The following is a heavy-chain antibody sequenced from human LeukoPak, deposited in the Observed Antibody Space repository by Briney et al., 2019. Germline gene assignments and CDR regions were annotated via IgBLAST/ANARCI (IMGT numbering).Heavy chain of an antibody. CDR1: SGSMSSYY. D-gene: IGHD3-3*01. CDR2: IYTSGST. Sequence: PSETLSLTCAVSSGSMSSYYWSWIRQPAGKGLEWIGRIYTSGSTNYNPSLKSRVTMSVDTSKNQFSLKLSSVTAADTAVYYCARDYVGPNYDFWSGYDYWGQGTLVTVSS. J-gene: IGHJ4*02. CDR3: ARDYVGPNYDFWSGYDY. V-gene: IGHV4-4*07.